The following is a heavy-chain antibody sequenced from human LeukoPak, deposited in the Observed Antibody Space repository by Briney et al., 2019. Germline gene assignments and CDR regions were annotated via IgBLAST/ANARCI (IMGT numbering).Heavy chain of an antibody. V-gene: IGHV3-23*01. J-gene: IGHJ6*02. CDR3: AKSHGHRGWSQSPYYYYYYGMDV. CDR2: ISGSGGST. CDR1: GFTFSSYA. Sequence: GGSLRLSCAASGFTFSSYAMSWVRQAPGKGLEWVSAISGSGGSTYYTDSVKGRFTISRDNSKNTLYLQMNSLRAEDTAVYYCAKSHGHRGWSQSPYYYYYYGMDVWGQGTTVTVSS. D-gene: IGHD6-19*01.